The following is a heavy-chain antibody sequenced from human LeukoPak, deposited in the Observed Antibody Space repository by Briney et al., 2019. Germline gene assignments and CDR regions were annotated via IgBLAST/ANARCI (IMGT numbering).Heavy chain of an antibody. CDR1: GYTFTSYG. D-gene: IGHD3-22*01. V-gene: IGHV1-24*01. J-gene: IGHJ4*02. CDR3: ATDPDYYDSSGYYSFDY. CDR2: FDPEDGET. Sequence: ASVKVSCKASGYTFTSYGISWVRQAPGKGLEWMGGFDPEDGETIYAQKFQGRVTMTEDTSTDTAYMELSSLRSEDTAVYYCATDPDYYDSSGYYSFDYWGQGTLVTVSS.